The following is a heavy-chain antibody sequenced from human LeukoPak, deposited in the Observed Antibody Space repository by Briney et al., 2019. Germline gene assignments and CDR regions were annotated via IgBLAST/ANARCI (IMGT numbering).Heavy chain of an antibody. J-gene: IGHJ4*02. CDR3: ARYHRGSYYFDY. CDR1: GGSISSYY. Sequence: PSETLSLTCTVSGGSISSYYWGWIRQPPGKGLEWIGYIYYGGSTSYNPSLKSRVTISVDTSKNQLSLKLSSVTAADTAVYYCARYHRGSYYFDYWGQGTLVTVSS. V-gene: IGHV4-59*01. CDR2: IYYGGST. D-gene: IGHD1-26*01.